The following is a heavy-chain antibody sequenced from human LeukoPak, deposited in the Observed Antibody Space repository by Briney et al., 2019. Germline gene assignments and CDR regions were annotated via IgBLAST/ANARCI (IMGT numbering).Heavy chain of an antibody. CDR2: IIPILGIA. Sequence: ASVKVSCKASGGTFSSYAISWVRQAPGQGLEWMGRIIPILGIANYAQKFQGRVTITADKSTSTAYMELSSLRSEDTAVYYCARCSNGYSYFDYWGQGTLVTVSS. V-gene: IGHV1-69*04. CDR3: ARCSNGYSYFDY. D-gene: IGHD5-24*01. J-gene: IGHJ4*02. CDR1: GGTFSSYA.